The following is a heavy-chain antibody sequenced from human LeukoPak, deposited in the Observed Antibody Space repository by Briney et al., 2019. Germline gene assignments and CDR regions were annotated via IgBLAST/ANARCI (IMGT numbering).Heavy chain of an antibody. CDR3: ARDSGITIFGVPLDY. Sequence: GASVKVSCKASGYTFTSYDINWVRQATGQGLEWMGWMNPNGGNTGYAQKFQGRVTITRNTSISTAYMELSSLRSEDTAVYYCARDSGITIFGVPLDYWGQGTLVTVSS. CDR1: GYTFTSYD. D-gene: IGHD3-3*01. J-gene: IGHJ4*02. V-gene: IGHV1-8*03. CDR2: MNPNGGNT.